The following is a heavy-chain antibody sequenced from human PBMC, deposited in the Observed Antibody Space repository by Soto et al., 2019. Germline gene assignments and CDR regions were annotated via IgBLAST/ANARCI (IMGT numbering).Heavy chain of an antibody. CDR2: INPNSGGT. CDR3: ARDQYYYDSSGYYESGAFDI. CDR1: GYTFTGYY. Sequence: ASVKVSCKASGYTFTGYYMHWVRQAPGQGLEWMGWINPNSGGTNYAQKFQGWVTMTRDTSIGTAYMELSRLRSDDTAVYYCARDQYYYDSSGYYESGAFDIWGQGTMVTVSS. J-gene: IGHJ3*02. D-gene: IGHD3-22*01. V-gene: IGHV1-2*04.